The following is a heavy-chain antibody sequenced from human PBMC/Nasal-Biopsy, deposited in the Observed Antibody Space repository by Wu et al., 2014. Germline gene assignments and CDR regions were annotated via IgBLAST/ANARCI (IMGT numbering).Heavy chain of an antibody. CDR3: ARGWMVTTVATPADH. CDR1: GFTFSDHY. V-gene: IGHV3-11*01. CDR2: IGGSGTLI. J-gene: IGHJ4*02. Sequence: RLSCAASGFTFSDHYMSWIRQAPGKGLEWVSYIGGSGTLIYYADSVKGRFTISRDNAKNSLYLQMNGLRAEDTAVYFCARGWMVTTVATPADHWGQGTLVTVSS. D-gene: IGHD4-23*01.